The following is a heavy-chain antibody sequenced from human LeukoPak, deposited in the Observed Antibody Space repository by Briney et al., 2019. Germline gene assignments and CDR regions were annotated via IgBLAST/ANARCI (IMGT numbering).Heavy chain of an antibody. CDR3: ARALDGGSYQGAFDI. V-gene: IGHV4-30-4*01. CDR1: GGSISSGDYY. J-gene: IGHJ3*02. CDR2: IYYSGST. D-gene: IGHD1-26*01. Sequence: SETLSLTCTVSGGSISSGDYYWSWIRQPPGKGLEWIGYIYYSGSTYYNPSLKSRVTISVDTSKNQFSLKLSSVTAADTAVYYCARALDGGSYQGAFDIWGQGTMVTVSS.